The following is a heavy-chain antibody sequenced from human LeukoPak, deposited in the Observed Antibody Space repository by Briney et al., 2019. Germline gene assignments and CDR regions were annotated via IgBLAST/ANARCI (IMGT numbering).Heavy chain of an antibody. V-gene: IGHV3-23*01. CDR3: ARGDYDSSGYYYIY. Sequence: GGSLRLSCAASGFTFSSYAMSWVRQAPGKGLEWVSAISGSGGSTYYADSVKGRFTISRDDAKNSLYLQMNSLRAEDTAVYYCARGDYDSSGYYYIYWGQGTLVTVSS. CDR1: GFTFSSYA. J-gene: IGHJ4*02. CDR2: ISGSGGST. D-gene: IGHD3-22*01.